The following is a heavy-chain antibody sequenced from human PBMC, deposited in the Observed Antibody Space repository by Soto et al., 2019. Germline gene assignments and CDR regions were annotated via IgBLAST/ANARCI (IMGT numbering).Heavy chain of an antibody. Sequence: QEQLVESGGGVVQPGTSLRLSCAVPGGIFHGYGMHWVRQAPGKGLEWGAIIRIDGSNEEYADSVKGRFTIYRENSKNTLYLKMNTMGAEDTAVYYCARDGIGGTVFRGYLDYWGRGTVVTVSS. CDR3: ARDGIGGTVFRGYLDY. V-gene: IGHV3-33*01. J-gene: IGHJ4*02. CDR1: GGIFHGYG. D-gene: IGHD1-7*01. CDR2: IRIDGSNE.